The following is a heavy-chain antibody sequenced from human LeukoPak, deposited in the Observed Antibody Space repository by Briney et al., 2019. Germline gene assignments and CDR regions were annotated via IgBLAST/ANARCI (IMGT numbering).Heavy chain of an antibody. CDR3: ARDRASWYMDDWFDP. V-gene: IGHV3-7*01. D-gene: IGHD6-13*01. J-gene: IGHJ5*02. CDR1: GFTFSSYW. Sequence: QPGGPLRLSCAASGFTFSSYWMSWLRQAPGKGLEWVANIKQDGSEKYYVDSVKGRFTISRDNAKNSLYLQMNSLRAEDTAVYYCARDRASWYMDDWFDPWGQGTLVTVSS. CDR2: IKQDGSEK.